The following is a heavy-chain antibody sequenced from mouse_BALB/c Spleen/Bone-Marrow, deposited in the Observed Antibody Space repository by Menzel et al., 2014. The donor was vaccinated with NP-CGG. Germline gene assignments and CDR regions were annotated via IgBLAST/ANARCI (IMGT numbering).Heavy chain of an antibody. CDR2: ISCYNGAT. Sequence: VQLQQSGPELVKTGASVKISCKASGYSFTGYYMHWVKQSHGKSLEWIGYISCYNGATSYNQKFKGKATLTVDKSSSTAYMELLSLTSEDSAVYYCARGLEYTMDYWGQGTSVTVSS. J-gene: IGHJ4*01. D-gene: IGHD2-13*01. CDR1: GYSFTGYY. CDR3: ARGLEYTMDY. V-gene: IGHV1-31*01.